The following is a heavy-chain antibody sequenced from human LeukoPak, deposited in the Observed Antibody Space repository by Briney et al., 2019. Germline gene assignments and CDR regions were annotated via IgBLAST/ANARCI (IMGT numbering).Heavy chain of an antibody. CDR3: AKDQYSYGDAFDI. V-gene: IGHV3-7*01. J-gene: IGHJ3*02. Sequence: GGSLRLSCAASGFTFSSYWMSWVRQAPGKGLEWVANIKQDGSEKYYVDSVKGRFTISRDNAKNSLYLQMNSLRAEDTAVYYCAKDQYSYGDAFDIWGQGTMVTVSS. CDR2: IKQDGSEK. D-gene: IGHD2-15*01. CDR1: GFTFSSYW.